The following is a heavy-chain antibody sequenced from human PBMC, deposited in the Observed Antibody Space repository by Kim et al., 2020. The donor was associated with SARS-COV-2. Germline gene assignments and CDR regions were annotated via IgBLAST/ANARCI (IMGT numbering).Heavy chain of an antibody. D-gene: IGHD3-16*01. Sequence: SVKVSCKASGGTFSSYAISWVRQAPGQGLEWMGRIIPILGIANYAQKFQGRVTITADKSTSTAYMELSSLRSEDTAVYYCARDRGGGSATEDDYWGQGTLVTVSS. J-gene: IGHJ4*02. CDR3: ARDRGGGSATEDDY. V-gene: IGHV1-69*04. CDR1: GGTFSSYA. CDR2: IIPILGIA.